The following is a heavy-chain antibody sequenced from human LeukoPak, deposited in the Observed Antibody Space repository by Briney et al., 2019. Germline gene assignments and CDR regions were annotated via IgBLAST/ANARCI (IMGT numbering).Heavy chain of an antibody. D-gene: IGHD2-2*01. J-gene: IGHJ4*02. V-gene: IGHV3-21*01. CDR3: ARGASARQDS. CDR1: GFTFSSYS. Sequence: PGGSLSLSCAASGFTFSSYSMSWVRQAPGKGLEWVSSISSSNSHIYSADSVKGRITISRDNAKNSLYLEMNSLRAEDTAVYYCARGASARQDSWGQGTLVTVPS. CDR2: ISSSNSHI.